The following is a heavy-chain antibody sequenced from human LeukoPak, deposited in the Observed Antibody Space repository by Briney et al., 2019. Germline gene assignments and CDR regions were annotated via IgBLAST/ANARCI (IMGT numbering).Heavy chain of an antibody. J-gene: IGHJ4*02. D-gene: IGHD6-19*01. CDR2: INPNSGGT. Sequence: ASVKVSCKPSGYTFTGYYMHWVRQAPGQGLEWMGWINPNSGGTNHAQKFQGRVSMTRDTSISTAYMELSRLRSDDTAVYYCAQSSGWDSLKYWGQGTLVTVSS. V-gene: IGHV1-2*02. CDR3: AQSSGWDSLKY. CDR1: GYTFTGYY.